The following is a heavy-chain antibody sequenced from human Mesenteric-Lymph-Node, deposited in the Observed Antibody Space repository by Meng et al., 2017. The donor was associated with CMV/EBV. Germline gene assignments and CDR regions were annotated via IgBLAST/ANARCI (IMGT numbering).Heavy chain of an antibody. J-gene: IGHJ6*02. CDR1: GFTFSSYW. Sequence: GESLKISCAASGFTFSSYWMSWVRQAPGKGLEWVANIKQDGSEKYYVDSVKGRFTISRDNAKNSLYLQMNSLRAEDTAVYYCAKDLGYSYGLRGGMDVWGQGTTVTVSS. CDR3: AKDLGYSYGLRGGMDV. CDR2: IKQDGSEK. D-gene: IGHD5-18*01. V-gene: IGHV3-7*01.